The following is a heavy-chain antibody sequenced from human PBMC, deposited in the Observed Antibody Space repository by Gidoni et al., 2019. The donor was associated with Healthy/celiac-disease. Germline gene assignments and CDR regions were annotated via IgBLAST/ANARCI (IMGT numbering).Heavy chain of an antibody. CDR1: GYTFTSYA. Sequence: QVQLVQSGAEVKKPGASVKVSCKASGYTFTSYAMHWVRQAPGQRLEWMGWINAGNGNTKYSQKFQGRVTITRDTSASTAYMELSSLRSEDTAVYYCARAPVRSSGDYYYGMDVWGQGTTVTVSS. V-gene: IGHV1-3*01. J-gene: IGHJ6*02. CDR2: INAGNGNT. D-gene: IGHD6-13*01. CDR3: ARAPVRSSGDYYYGMDV.